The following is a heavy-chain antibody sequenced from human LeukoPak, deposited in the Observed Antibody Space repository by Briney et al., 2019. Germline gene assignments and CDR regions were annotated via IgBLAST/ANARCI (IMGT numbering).Heavy chain of an antibody. CDR1: GDSVSSNSAA. J-gene: IGHJ4*02. D-gene: IGHD1-7*01. CDR2: TYYRSNWYN. CDR3: ARGTGTFDY. Sequence: SQTLSLTCALSGDSVSSNSAAWNWIRQSPSRGLEWLGRTYYRSNWYNDYALSVKSRITIYPDTSKNQFSVQLDSVTPADTAVYYCARGTGTFDYWGQGTLVTVSS. V-gene: IGHV6-1*01.